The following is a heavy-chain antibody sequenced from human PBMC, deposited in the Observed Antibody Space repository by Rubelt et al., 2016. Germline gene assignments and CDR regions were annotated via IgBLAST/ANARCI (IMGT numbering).Heavy chain of an antibody. CDR2: INHSGST. Sequence: QVQLQQWGAGLLKPSETLSLTCAVYGGSFSGYYWSWIRQPPGKGPEWIGEINHSGSTNYNPSLKRRVTVSVDTSKNRVSLKLSSVRAADTAVDDCARGNGGWIGGGYGMDFWGQGTTVTVSS. J-gene: IGHJ6*02. CDR3: ARGNGGWIGGGYGMDF. D-gene: IGHD3-10*01. CDR1: GGSFSGYY. V-gene: IGHV4-34*01.